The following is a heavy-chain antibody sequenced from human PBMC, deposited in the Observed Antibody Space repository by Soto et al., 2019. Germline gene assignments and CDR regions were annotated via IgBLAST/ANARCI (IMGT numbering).Heavy chain of an antibody. CDR1: GGSISTGGYY. CDR3: ASTRDYFDY. Sequence: SETLSLTCTVCGGSISTGGYYWSWIRQHPGKGLEWIGYIYYSGSSSYNLSLKGRLTISVDTSKSQFSLKLSSVTAADTAVYYCASTRDYFDYWGQGILVTVSS. D-gene: IGHD1-1*01. J-gene: IGHJ4*02. V-gene: IGHV4-31*03. CDR2: IYYSGSS.